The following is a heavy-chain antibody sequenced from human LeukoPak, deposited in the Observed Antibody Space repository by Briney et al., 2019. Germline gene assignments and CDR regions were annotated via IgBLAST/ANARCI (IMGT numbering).Heavy chain of an antibody. CDR3: ARDGPTSSGWYFSSYYYYYMDV. V-gene: IGHV1-18*01. CDR2: ISAYNGNT. J-gene: IGHJ6*03. CDR1: GYTFTSYG. D-gene: IGHD6-19*01. Sequence: GASVKVSCKASGYTFTSYGISWVRQAPGQGLEWMGWISAYNGNTNYAQKLQGRVTMTTDTSTSTAYMELRSLRSDDTAVYYCARDGPTSSGWYFSSYYYYYMDVWGKGTTVTISS.